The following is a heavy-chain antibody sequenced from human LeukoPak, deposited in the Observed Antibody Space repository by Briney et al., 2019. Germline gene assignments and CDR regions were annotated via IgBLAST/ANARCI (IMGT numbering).Heavy chain of an antibody. D-gene: IGHD3-3*01. CDR3: VYDFWSGYYMDY. CDR1: GFTFSYHW. CDR2: IKNDGAVK. J-gene: IGHJ4*02. V-gene: IGHV3-7*03. Sequence: GGSLRLSCAASGFTFSYHWMTWVRQAPGKGLEWVANIKNDGAVKNYVDSVKGRFTISRDNAKNSLYLQMNSLRAEDTAVYYCVYDFWSGYYMDYWGQGTLVTVSS.